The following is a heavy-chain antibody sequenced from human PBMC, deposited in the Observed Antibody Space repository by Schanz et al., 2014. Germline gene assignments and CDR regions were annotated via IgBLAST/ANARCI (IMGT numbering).Heavy chain of an antibody. D-gene: IGHD3-10*01. J-gene: IGHJ5*01. CDR2: ISGSGDNT. CDR3: AKDFTGSGIFFNS. Sequence: EVQLVESGGGLLQPGGSLRLSCAASGLTFSNHAMSWVRQAPGKGLEWVSAISGSGDNTFYADSVRGRFTISRDNSRNTLYLQMNSLRAEDTAVYYCAKDFTGSGIFFNSWGQGTLVSVSS. V-gene: IGHV3-23*04. CDR1: GLTFSNHA.